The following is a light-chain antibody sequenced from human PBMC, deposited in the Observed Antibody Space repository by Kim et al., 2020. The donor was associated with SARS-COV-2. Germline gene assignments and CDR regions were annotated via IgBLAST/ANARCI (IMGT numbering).Light chain of an antibody. CDR1: KLGDKY. V-gene: IGLV3-1*01. CDR2: QDS. J-gene: IGLJ2*01. CDR3: QAWDSSTAV. Sequence: GSQGQTATIPCSGDKLGDKYACWYQQKPGQSPVLVIYQDSKRPSGIPERFSGSNSGNTATLTISGTQAMDEADYYCQAWDSSTAVFGGGTQLTVL.